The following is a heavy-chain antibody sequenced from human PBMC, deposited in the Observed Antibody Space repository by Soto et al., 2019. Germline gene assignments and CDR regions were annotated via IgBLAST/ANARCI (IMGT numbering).Heavy chain of an antibody. D-gene: IGHD3-22*01. J-gene: IGHJ4*02. CDR2: IKSKTDGGTT. CDR1: GFTFSNAW. CDR3: TTDEYYYDSSGYYDY. Sequence: VGSLRLSCAASGFTFSNAWMSWVRQAPGKGLEWVGRIKSKTDGGTTDYAAPVKGRFTISRDDSKNTLYLQMNSLKTEDTAVNYCTTDEYYYDSSGYYDYWGQGTLVTVSS. V-gene: IGHV3-15*01.